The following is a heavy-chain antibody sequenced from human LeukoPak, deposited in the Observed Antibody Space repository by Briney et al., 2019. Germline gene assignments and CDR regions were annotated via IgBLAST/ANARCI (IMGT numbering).Heavy chain of an antibody. CDR2: ISGSGGST. CDR1: GFTFSSYA. D-gene: IGHD2-2*01. CDR3: ATLGYCSSTSCRGDY. J-gene: IGHJ4*02. Sequence: GGSLRLSCAASGFTFSSYAMSWVRQAPGKGLEWVSAISGSGGSTYYADSVKGRFTISRDNSKNTLYLQMNSLRAEDTAVYYCATLGYCSSTSCRGDYWGQGTLVTVSS. V-gene: IGHV3-23*01.